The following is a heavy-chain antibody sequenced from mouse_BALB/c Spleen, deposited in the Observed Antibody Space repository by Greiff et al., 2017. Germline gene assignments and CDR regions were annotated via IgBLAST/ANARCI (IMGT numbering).Heavy chain of an antibody. V-gene: IGHV1-63*02. CDR3: ARKGMITTYYFDY. D-gene: IGHD2-4*01. J-gene: IGHJ2*01. Sequence: VKLQESGAELVRPGTSVKISCKASGYTFTNYWLGWVKQRPGHGLEWIGDIYPGGGYTNYNEKFKGKATLTADTSSSTAYMQLSSLTSEDSAVYFCARKGMITTYYFDYWGQGTTLTVSS. CDR1: GYTFTNYW. CDR2: IYPGGGYT.